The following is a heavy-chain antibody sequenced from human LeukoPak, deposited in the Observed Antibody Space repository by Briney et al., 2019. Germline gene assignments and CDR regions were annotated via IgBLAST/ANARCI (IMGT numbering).Heavy chain of an antibody. D-gene: IGHD5-18*01. CDR2: IYYSGST. J-gene: IGHJ4*02. CDR1: GGSISSYY. Sequence: SETLSLTCIVSGGSISSYYWSWIRQPPRKGLEWIGYIYYSGSTNYNPSLKSRVTISVDTSKNQFSLKLSSVTAADTAVYYCARDQVDTAMVTVYFDYWGQGTLVTVSS. V-gene: IGHV4-59*01. CDR3: ARDQVDTAMVTVYFDY.